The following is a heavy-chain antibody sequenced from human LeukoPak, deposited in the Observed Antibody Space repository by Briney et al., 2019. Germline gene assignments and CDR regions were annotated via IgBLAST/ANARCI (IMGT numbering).Heavy chain of an antibody. CDR3: AKDGNPSYIVVVPAAMGLDY. CDR1: GFTFSSYG. D-gene: IGHD2-2*01. J-gene: IGHJ4*02. Sequence: GGSLRLSCAASGFTFSSYGMHWVRQAPGKGLEWVAVISYDGSNKYYADSVKGRFTISRDNSKNTLYLQMNSLRAEDTAVYYCAKDGNPSYIVVVPAAMGLDYWGQGTLVTVSS. CDR2: ISYDGSNK. V-gene: IGHV3-30*18.